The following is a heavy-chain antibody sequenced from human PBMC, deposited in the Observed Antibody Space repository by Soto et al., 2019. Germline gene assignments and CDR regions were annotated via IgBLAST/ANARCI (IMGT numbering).Heavy chain of an antibody. CDR3: TRMGSQSANWFAP. V-gene: IGHV1-69*06. CDR1: GGTINSYS. J-gene: IGHJ5*02. CDR2: IIPMSGRP. Sequence: QVQLVQSAAEVKTPGSSVKVSCRASGGTINSYSIDWVRQAPGQGFEWMGGIIPMSGRPNYAQRFQGIVTFSADNSTIPVYMEVNSLAHEDTAVYYCTRMGSQSANWFAPWGQATLVTVSS. D-gene: IGHD6-19*01.